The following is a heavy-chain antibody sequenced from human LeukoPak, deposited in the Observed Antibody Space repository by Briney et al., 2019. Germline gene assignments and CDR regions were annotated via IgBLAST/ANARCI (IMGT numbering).Heavy chain of an antibody. CDR1: GGSISSSNW. D-gene: IGHD5-18*01. J-gene: IGHJ4*02. V-gene: IGHV4-4*02. Sequence: SETLSLTCAVSGGSISSSNWWSWVRQPPGKGLEWIGEIYYSGSTNYNPSLKSRVTISVDTSKNQFSLKLSSVTAADTAVYYCARHELWFDYWGQGTLVTVSS. CDR3: ARHELWFDY. CDR2: IYYSGST.